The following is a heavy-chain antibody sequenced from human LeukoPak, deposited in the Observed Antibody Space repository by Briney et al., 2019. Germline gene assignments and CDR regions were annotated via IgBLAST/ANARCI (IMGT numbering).Heavy chain of an antibody. J-gene: IGHJ4*02. CDR1: GFTFSSYG. CDR2: ISDNVGRT. CDR3: AEGYNYGYGY. V-gene: IGHV3-23*01. Sequence: PGGSLRLSCAASGFTFSSYGMSCVSQAPGKGLEWVSTISDNVGRTYYADSVEGRFTISRDNSKNTPYLQMNSLTAQDTPVYYCAEGYNYGYGYWGQGTLVTVSS. D-gene: IGHD5-18*01.